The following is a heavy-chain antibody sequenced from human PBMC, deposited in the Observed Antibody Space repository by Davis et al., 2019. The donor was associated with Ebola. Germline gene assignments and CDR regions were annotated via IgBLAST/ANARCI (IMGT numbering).Heavy chain of an antibody. J-gene: IGHJ4*02. CDR1: GYTFNLYG. CDR2: MNPYNGNT. V-gene: IGHV1-18*01. CDR3: ARAQFPTTSDH. D-gene: IGHD1-1*01. Sequence: AASVKVSCKASGYTFNLYGISWVRQAPGQGLEWMGWMNPYNGNTNYAQNVQGRVIMTSDTATTTAYMEVGSLRSDDTAVYYCARAQFPTTSDHWGQGTLVTVSS.